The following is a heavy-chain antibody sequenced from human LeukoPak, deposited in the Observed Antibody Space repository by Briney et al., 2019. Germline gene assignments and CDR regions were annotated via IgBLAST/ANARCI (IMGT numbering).Heavy chain of an antibody. CDR1: GGSFSGYY. CDR2: MNHSGIT. Sequence: PSETLSLTCAVYGGSFSGYYWSWIRQPPGKGLEWIGEMNHSGITNYNPSLKSRVTISVDTSKNQFSLKLSSVTAADTAVYYCARQNPNDYTYYYMDVWGKGTTVTVSS. J-gene: IGHJ6*03. V-gene: IGHV4-34*01. CDR3: ARQNPNDYTYYYMDV.